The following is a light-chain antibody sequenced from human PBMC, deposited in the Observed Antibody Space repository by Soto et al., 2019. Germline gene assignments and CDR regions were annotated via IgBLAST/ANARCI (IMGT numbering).Light chain of an antibody. V-gene: IGKV1-33*01. CDR3: QQYNTFWT. J-gene: IGKJ1*01. CDR2: DAS. CDR1: QDISNY. Sequence: DIQMTQSPSSLSASVGDRVTITCQASQDISNYLNWYQQKPGKAPKLLIYDASNLETGVPSRFSGSGSGTDFTFNISSLQPEDIATYYCQQYNTFWTFGQGTKVEVK.